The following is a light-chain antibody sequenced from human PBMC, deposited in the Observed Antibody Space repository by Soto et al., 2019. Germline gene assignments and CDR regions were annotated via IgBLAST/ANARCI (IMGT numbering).Light chain of an antibody. CDR2: EVS. V-gene: IGLV2-8*01. CDR1: SSDVGGYNY. CDR3: SSYAGSNTHYV. J-gene: IGLJ1*01. Sequence: QSVLTQPPSASGSPGQSVTISCTGTSSDVGGYNYVSWYQQHPGKAPKLMIYEVSKRPSGVPDRFSGSKSGNTASLTVSGLQAVDEADYYCSSYAGSNTHYVFGTGTKVTVL.